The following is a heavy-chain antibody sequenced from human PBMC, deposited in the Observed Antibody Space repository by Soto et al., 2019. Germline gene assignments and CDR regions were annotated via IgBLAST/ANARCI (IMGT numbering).Heavy chain of an antibody. J-gene: IGHJ4*02. CDR2: IYWDDDK. CDR1: GFSLTTSGVG. Sequence: QITLNESGPTVVKPAETLTLTCTFSGFSLTTSGVGVGWIRQSPGKAPEWLALIYWDDDKRYSASLKSRLTITKDTSKNQVVLTMASVDPADTATYYGAHRILRTFFGLVTTTASYFDFWGQGTPVVVSS. V-gene: IGHV2-5*02. CDR3: AHRILRTFFGLVTTTASYFDF. D-gene: IGHD3-3*01.